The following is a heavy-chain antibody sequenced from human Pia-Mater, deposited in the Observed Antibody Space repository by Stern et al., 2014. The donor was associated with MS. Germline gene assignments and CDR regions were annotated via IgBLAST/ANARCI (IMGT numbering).Heavy chain of an antibody. Sequence: VQLVESGAEVKKPGASVKVSCKVSGYTLTELSMHWVRQAPGKGLEWVGGFDPEDGETIYAQKFQGIVTMTEDTSTDTAYMELSSLRSEDTAVYYCAGMVRDDWYFDLWGRGTLVTVSS. CDR1: GYTLTELS. J-gene: IGHJ2*01. CDR2: FDPEDGET. V-gene: IGHV1-24*01. D-gene: IGHD3-10*01. CDR3: AGMVRDDWYFDL.